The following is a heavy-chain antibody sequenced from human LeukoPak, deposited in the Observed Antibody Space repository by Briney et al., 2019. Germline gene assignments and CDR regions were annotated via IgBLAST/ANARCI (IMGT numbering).Heavy chain of an antibody. J-gene: IGHJ4*02. CDR2: IYSGGST. Sequence: GGSLRLSCAASGFTVSSNYMSWVRQAPGKGLEWVSVIYSGGSTYYAASVKGRFTISRDNSKNPLYLQMNSLRAEDTAVYYCTRGGGGSFPHYWGQGTLVTVSS. CDR1: GFTVSSNY. D-gene: IGHD2-21*01. CDR3: TRGGGGSFPHY. V-gene: IGHV3-53*01.